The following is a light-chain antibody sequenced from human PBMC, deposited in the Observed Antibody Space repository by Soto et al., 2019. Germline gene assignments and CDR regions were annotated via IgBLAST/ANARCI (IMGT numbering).Light chain of an antibody. Sequence: QLVLTQSSSASASLGSSVKLTCTLSSGHCTYIIAWHQQQPGKAPRYLMKLEGSGSYNKGSGIPDRFSGSSSGADRYLTISNLQFEDEADYYCETWDTNVVVFGGGTKLTVL. J-gene: IGLJ2*01. CDR1: SGHCTYI. CDR3: ETWDTNVVV. CDR2: LEGSGSY. V-gene: IGLV4-60*02.